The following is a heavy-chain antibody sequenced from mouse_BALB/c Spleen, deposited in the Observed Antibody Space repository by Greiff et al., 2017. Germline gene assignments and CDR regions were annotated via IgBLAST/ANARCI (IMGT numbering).Heavy chain of an antibody. V-gene: IGHV5-17*02. Sequence: EVQRVESGGGLVQPGGSRKLSCAASGFTFSSFGMHWVRQAPEKGLEWVAYISSGSSTIYYADTVKGRFTISRDNPKNTLFLQMTSLRSEDTAMYYCARSGYYGSRGYFDYWGQGTTLTVSS. J-gene: IGHJ2*01. CDR1: GFTFSSFG. D-gene: IGHD1-1*01. CDR2: ISSGSSTI. CDR3: ARSGYYGSRGYFDY.